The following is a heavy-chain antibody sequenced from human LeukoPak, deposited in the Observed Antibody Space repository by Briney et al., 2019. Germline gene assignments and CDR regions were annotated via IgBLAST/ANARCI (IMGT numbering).Heavy chain of an antibody. V-gene: IGHV3-33*01. D-gene: IGHD3-16*01. CDR1: GFTFGTFG. J-gene: IGHJ4*02. Sequence: GGSLRLSCAASGFTFGTFGMHWVRRAPGKGLEWVAVIWNDGSKKFYADSVKGRFTISRDNSKNMLYLQMNSLRAEDTAVYYCARDSLGGDYWGQGTLVTVSS. CDR2: IWNDGSKK. CDR3: ARDSLGGDY.